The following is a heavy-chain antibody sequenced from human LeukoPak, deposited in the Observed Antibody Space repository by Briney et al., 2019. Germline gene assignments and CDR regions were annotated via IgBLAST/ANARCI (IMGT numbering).Heavy chain of an antibody. V-gene: IGHV4-4*07. CDR3: ARDYLDAFDI. Sequence: EXLSLTCTVSGGSISSYYWSWIRQPAGKGLEGIGRIYTSGSANYNPSLTSRVTMSVDTSKNQFSLKVSSVTAADTAVYYCARDYLDAFDIWGQGTMVTVSS. CDR1: GGSISSYY. J-gene: IGHJ3*02. CDR2: IYTSGSA.